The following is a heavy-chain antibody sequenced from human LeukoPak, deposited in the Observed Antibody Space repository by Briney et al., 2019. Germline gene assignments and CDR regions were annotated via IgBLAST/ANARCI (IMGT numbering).Heavy chain of an antibody. Sequence: GGSLRLSCAASGFTFSSYGMSWVRQAPGKGLEWVSAISGSGGSTYYADSVKGRFTISRDNSKNTLYLQMNSLRAEDTAVYYCAKSQWLVFYFDYWGQGTLVTVSS. V-gene: IGHV3-23*01. D-gene: IGHD6-19*01. CDR3: AKSQWLVFYFDY. CDR2: ISGSGGST. J-gene: IGHJ4*02. CDR1: GFTFSSYG.